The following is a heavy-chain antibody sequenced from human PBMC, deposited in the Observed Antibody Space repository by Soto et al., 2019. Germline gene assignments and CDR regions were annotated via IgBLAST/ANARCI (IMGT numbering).Heavy chain of an antibody. CDR2: MNPNSGNT. V-gene: IGHV1-8*01. Sequence: QVQLVQSGAEVKKPGASVKVSCKASGYTFTSYDINWVRQATGQGHEWMGWMNPNSGNTGYAQKFQGRVTMTRNTSISTAYMELSSLRSEDTAVYYCARKYCSGGSCYADDAFDIWGQGTMVTVSS. CDR3: ARKYCSGGSCYADDAFDI. D-gene: IGHD2-15*01. CDR1: GYTFTSYD. J-gene: IGHJ3*02.